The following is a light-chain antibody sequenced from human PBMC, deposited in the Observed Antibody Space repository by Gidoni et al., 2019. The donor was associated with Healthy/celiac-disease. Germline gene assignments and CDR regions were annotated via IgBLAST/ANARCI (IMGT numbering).Light chain of an antibody. Sequence: LQIAQSPSTLSASVGDRVTITCRASQSISSWLAWYQQKPGKAPKLLIYKASSLESGVPSRFSGSGSGTEFTLTISSLQPDDFATYYCQQYNSYSRTFGQGTKVEIK. CDR2: KAS. CDR1: QSISSW. CDR3: QQYNSYSRT. V-gene: IGKV1-5*03. J-gene: IGKJ1*01.